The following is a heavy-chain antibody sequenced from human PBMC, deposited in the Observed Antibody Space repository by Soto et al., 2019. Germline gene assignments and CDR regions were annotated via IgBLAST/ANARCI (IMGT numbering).Heavy chain of an antibody. J-gene: IGHJ6*03. CDR1: GGSISSSSYY. D-gene: IGHD3-3*01. Sequence: SETLSLTCTVSGGSISSSSYYWGWIRQPPGKGLEWIGSIYYSGSTYYNPSLKSRVTISVDTSKNQFSLKLSSVTAADTAVYYCARPGYDFWSGYYYYYYYMDVWGKGTTVTVSS. CDR2: IYYSGST. CDR3: ARPGYDFWSGYYYYYYYMDV. V-gene: IGHV4-39*01.